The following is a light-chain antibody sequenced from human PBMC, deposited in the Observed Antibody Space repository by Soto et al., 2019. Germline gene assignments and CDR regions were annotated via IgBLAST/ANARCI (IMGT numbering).Light chain of an antibody. Sequence: QSALTQPASVSGSPGQSITIACTGTNRDVGSYNLVSWYQQRPGEAPKLMIYEVSNRPSGVSNRFSGSKSGNTASLTISGLQAEDEADYYCSSYTSSSTPVFGTGTKLTVL. CDR3: SSYTSSSTPV. CDR1: NRDVGSYNL. J-gene: IGLJ1*01. V-gene: IGLV2-14*01. CDR2: EVS.